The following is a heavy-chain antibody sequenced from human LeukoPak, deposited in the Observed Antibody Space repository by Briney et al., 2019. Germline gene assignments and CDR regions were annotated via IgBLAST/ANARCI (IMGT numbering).Heavy chain of an antibody. CDR3: AKGGIYYYDISGYFFDY. D-gene: IGHD3-22*01. V-gene: IGHV3-23*01. CDR2: ISGSGGST. Sequence: GGSLRLSCGASGFTLSNYAMSWVRQAPGKGLEWVSGISGSGGSTYYRESVKGRFTISRDISKNTLYLQMNSLRAEDTAVYYCAKGGIYYYDISGYFFDYWGQGTLVTVSS. J-gene: IGHJ4*02. CDR1: GFTLSNYA.